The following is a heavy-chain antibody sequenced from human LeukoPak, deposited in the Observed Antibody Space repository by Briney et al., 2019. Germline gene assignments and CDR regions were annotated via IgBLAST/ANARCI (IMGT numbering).Heavy chain of an antibody. J-gene: IGHJ4*02. CDR1: GFTVSNYF. Sequence: GGSLRLSCTASGFTVSNYFMSWVRQGPGKGLEWVSVIFSGGTTFHADSVKGRFTVFRDVSKNTVYLQMNNLRVDDTATYYCVREVPMLWGQGALVTVTS. CDR3: VREVPML. V-gene: IGHV3-53*01. D-gene: IGHD3-10*02. CDR2: IFSGGTT.